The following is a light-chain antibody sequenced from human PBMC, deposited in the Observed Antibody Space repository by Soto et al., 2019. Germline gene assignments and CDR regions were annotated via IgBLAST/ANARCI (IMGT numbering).Light chain of an antibody. CDR2: GNN. V-gene: IGLV1-40*01. CDR1: SSNIGAGYD. CDR3: QSYDNSLSGSRV. Sequence: QSVLTQPPSVSGAPGQRVTISCTGSSSNIGAGYDVHWYQHLPGTAPKLLIYGNNNRPSGVPHRFSGSKSGTSASLAISGLGGEDEADYCWQSYDNSLSGSRVFGGGTKLTVL. J-gene: IGLJ2*01.